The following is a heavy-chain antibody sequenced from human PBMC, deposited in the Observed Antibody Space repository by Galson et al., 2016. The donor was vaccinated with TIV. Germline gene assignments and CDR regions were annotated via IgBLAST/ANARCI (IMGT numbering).Heavy chain of an antibody. J-gene: IGHJ6*02. CDR1: GLTVSDNY. V-gene: IGHV3-66*02. CDR3: ARERRHCGNECYLYYYYGMDV. CDR2: IYSGGGT. Sequence: SLRLSCAASGLTVSDNYMTWVRRAPGKGLEWVSMIYSGGGTSYADSVWGRFTISRDNSKNTVYLQINRLRPENTAVYHCARERRHCGNECYLYYYYGMDVWGQGTTVTVSS. D-gene: IGHD2-21*01.